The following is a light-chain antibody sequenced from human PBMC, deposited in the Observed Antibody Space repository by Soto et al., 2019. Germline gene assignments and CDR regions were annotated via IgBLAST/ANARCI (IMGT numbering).Light chain of an antibody. CDR1: SSSIGSNI. Sequence: QSVLTQPPSASGTPGPRVTISCSGSSSSIGSNIVDWYQQLPGTAPKLLIYSNNRRPSGVPDRFSGSKSGNSASLAISGLQSEDEGYYYCAAWDDSLNGYVFGTGSKLTVL. CDR3: AAWDDSLNGYV. J-gene: IGLJ1*01. CDR2: SNN. V-gene: IGLV1-44*01.